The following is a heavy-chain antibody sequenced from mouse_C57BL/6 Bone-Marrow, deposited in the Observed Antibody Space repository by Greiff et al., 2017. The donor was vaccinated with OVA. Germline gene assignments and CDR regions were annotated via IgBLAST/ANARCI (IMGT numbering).Heavy chain of an antibody. Sequence: EVKLMESGGGLVQSGRSLRLSCATSGFTFSDFYMEWVRQAPGKGLEWIAASRNKANDYTTEYSASVKGRFIVSRDTSQSILYLQMNALRAEDTAIYYCARDHYPPYWYFEVWGTGTTVTVSS. CDR1: GFTFSDFY. V-gene: IGHV7-1*01. CDR2: SRNKANDYTT. CDR3: ARDHYPPYWYFEV. D-gene: IGHD5-5*01. J-gene: IGHJ1*03.